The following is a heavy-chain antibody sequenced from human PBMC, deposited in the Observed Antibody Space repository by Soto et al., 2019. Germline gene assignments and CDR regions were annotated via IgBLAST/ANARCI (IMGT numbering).Heavy chain of an antibody. Sequence: GGSLRLSCAASGFTFSSCSMNWVRQAPGKGLEWVSSISSSSSYINYADSVKGRFTISRDNAKNSLYLQMNSLRAEDTAVYYCARRDLGADAFDIWGQGTMVTVSS. CDR2: ISSSSSYI. J-gene: IGHJ3*02. D-gene: IGHD3-16*01. CDR3: ARRDLGADAFDI. V-gene: IGHV3-21*01. CDR1: GFTFSSCS.